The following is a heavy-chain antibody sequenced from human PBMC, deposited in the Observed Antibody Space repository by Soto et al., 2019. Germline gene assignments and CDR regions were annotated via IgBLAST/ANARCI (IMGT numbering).Heavy chain of an antibody. CDR2: ITATFGAV. D-gene: IGHD6-6*01. Sequence: QVQLVQSGAEVKKVGSSVKVSCKGSGGTFSSSAMSWMRQAPGQGLEWMGGITATFGAVNYAQKFQGRLTITADEFTDTAYMELSSLTSEDAAVYYCAIARRTSSLWFDTWGQGTLVSVSS. CDR1: GGTFSSSA. V-gene: IGHV1-69*12. J-gene: IGHJ5*02. CDR3: AIARRTSSLWFDT.